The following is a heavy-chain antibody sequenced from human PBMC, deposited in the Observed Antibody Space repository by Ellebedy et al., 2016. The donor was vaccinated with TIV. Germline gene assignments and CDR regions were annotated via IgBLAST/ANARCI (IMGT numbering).Heavy chain of an antibody. J-gene: IGHJ4*02. CDR3: AREWAY. CDR1: GFTFSTYW. Sequence: GESLKISXAASGFTFSTYWMSWVRQAPGKGLEWVANIKQDGSLKQYVDSVKGRFTISRDNAKNSLYLQMNSLTAEDTAVHYCAREWAYWGQGTLVTVSS. CDR2: IKQDGSLK. V-gene: IGHV3-7*01. D-gene: IGHD3-16*01.